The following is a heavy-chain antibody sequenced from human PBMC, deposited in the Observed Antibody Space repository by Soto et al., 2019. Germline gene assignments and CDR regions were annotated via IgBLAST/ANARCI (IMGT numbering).Heavy chain of an antibody. CDR3: ARGVRAETYYNAFDY. CDR1: GFSFKNYA. D-gene: IGHD3-10*01. Sequence: QVQLVESGGGVVQPGSSLRLSCAASGFSFKNYAFHWVRQAPGKGLEWVALISHNDEPKIFYADSVQGRFTISRDNFKNTVYLQMNSLRDADTAVYHCARGVRAETYYNAFDYWGQGTQVTVSS. V-gene: IGHV3-30-3*01. CDR2: ISHNDEPKI. J-gene: IGHJ4*01.